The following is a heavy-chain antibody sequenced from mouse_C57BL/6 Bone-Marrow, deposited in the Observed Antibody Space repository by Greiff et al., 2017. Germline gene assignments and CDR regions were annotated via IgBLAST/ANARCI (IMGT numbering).Heavy chain of an antibody. D-gene: IGHD2-2*01. CDR2: INPYNGDT. Sequence: VQLKQSGPELVKPGDSVKISCKASGYSFTGYFMNWVMQSHGKSLEWIGRINPYNGDTFYNQKFKGKATLTVDKSSSTAHMELRSLTSEDSAVYYGARGIYGYDGTFDYWGQGTTLTVSS. J-gene: IGHJ2*01. CDR3: ARGIYGYDGTFDY. CDR1: GYSFTGYF. V-gene: IGHV1-20*01.